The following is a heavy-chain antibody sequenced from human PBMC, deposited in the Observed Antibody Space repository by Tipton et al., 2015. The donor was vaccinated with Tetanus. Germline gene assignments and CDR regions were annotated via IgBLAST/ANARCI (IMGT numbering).Heavy chain of an antibody. CDR3: ARYYDSSGYYRRRYTSSFDY. Sequence: TLSLTCTVFGGSISSSTYYWGWIRQPPGKGLEWIGTINYIQGTYHNPSLKSRVTISVDTSKNQFSLKLSSVTAADTAVYYCARYYDSSGYYRRRYTSSFDYWGQGTLVTVSS. V-gene: IGHV4-39*07. J-gene: IGHJ4*02. CDR1: GGSISSSTYY. D-gene: IGHD3-22*01. CDR2: INYIQGT.